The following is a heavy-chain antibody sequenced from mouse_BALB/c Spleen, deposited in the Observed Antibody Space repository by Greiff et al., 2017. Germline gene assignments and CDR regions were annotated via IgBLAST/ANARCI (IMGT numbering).Heavy chain of an antibody. CDR3: ARDGGGPDY. V-gene: IGHV5-4*02. J-gene: IGHJ2*01. CDR2: ISDGGSYT. Sequence: DVQLVESGGGLVKPGGSLKLSCAASGFTFSDYYMYWVRQTPEKRLEWVATISDGGSYTYYPDSVKGRFTISRDNAKNNLYLQMSSLKSEDTAMYYCARDGGGPDYWGQGTTLTVSS. CDR1: GFTFSDYY.